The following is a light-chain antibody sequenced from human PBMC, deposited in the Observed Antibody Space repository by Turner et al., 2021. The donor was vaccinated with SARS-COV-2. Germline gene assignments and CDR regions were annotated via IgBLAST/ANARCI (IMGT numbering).Light chain of an antibody. CDR1: SSDVGGYNY. J-gene: IGLJ2*01. CDR2: EVN. V-gene: IGLV2-8*01. CDR3: TSYTGSNTLV. Sequence: QSALTQPPSASGSPGKSVTISCTGTSSDVGGYNYVSWYQQHPGKAPKLMIYEVNKRPSGVPDRFSGSKSGNTASLTVSRLQADDEAEYFCTSYTGSNTLVFGGGTKLTVL.